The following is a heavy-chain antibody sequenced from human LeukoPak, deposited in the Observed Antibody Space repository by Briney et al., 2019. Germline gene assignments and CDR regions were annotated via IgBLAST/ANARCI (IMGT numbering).Heavy chain of an antibody. Sequence: PGESLKISCQGSGSRFTSYWIGWVRQLPGKGLEWMGIIYPGDSDTRYSPSFQGQVTISADKSISTAYLQWSSLKASDTAMYYCARYGQASVDYWGQGTLVTVSS. V-gene: IGHV5-51*01. J-gene: IGHJ4*02. CDR3: ARYGQASVDY. CDR2: IYPGDSDT. D-gene: IGHD4-17*01. CDR1: GSRFTSYW.